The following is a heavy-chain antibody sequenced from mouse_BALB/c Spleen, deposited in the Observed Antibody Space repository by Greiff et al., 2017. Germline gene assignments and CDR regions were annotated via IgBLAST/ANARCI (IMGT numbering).Heavy chain of an antibody. CDR2: ISSGGSYT. V-gene: IGHV5-9-4*01. J-gene: IGHJ3*01. Sequence: EVQVVESGGGLVKPGGSLKLSCAASGFTFSSYAMSWVRQSPEKRLEWVAEISSGGSYTYYPDTVTGRFTISRDNAKNTLYLEMSSLRSEDTAMYYCARADSSGYGGFAYWGQGTLVTVSA. CDR3: ARADSSGYGGFAY. CDR1: GFTFSSYA. D-gene: IGHD3-2*01.